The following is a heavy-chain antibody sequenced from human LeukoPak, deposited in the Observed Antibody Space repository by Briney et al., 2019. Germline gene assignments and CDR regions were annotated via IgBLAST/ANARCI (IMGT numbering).Heavy chain of an antibody. D-gene: IGHD5-24*01. CDR1: GFAFSNYW. CDR3: ARASDPWLQLT. V-gene: IGHV3-7*05. CDR2: IKQDGSEK. J-gene: IGHJ5*02. Sequence: GGSLRLSCAASGFAFSNYWMIWVRQAPGKGLEWLGNIKQDGSEKRYADSVRGRFTVSRDNAQTSLYLEMSSLRADDTAVYYCARASDPWLQLTWGQGTLVTVSS.